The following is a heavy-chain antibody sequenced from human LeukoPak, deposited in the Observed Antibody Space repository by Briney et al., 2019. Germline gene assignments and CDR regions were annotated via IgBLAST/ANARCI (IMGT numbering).Heavy chain of an antibody. V-gene: IGHV1-2*04. J-gene: IGHJ6*02. CDR1: GYTFTGYY. CDR3: ARDDVVLGIRYFDWLLYYYYYGMDV. D-gene: IGHD3-9*01. CDR2: INPNSGGT. Sequence: GASVKVSCKASGYTFTGYYMHWVRQAPGQGLEWMGWINPNSGGTNYAQKFQGWVTMTRDTSISTAYMELSRLRSDDTAVYYCARDDVVLGIRYFDWLLYYYYYGMDVWGQGTTVTVSS.